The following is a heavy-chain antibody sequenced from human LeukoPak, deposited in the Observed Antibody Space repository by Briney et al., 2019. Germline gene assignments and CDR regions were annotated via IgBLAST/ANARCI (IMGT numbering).Heavy chain of an antibody. CDR1: GFTFSSYS. CDR2: ISSSSSYI. Sequence: PGGSLRLSCAASGFTFSSYSMNWVRQAPGKGLEWVSSISSSSSYIYYADSVKGRFTISRDSAKNSLYLQMNSLRAEDTAVYYCAKGAAVAGSFDYWGQGTLVTVSS. CDR3: AKGAAVAGSFDY. D-gene: IGHD6-19*01. J-gene: IGHJ4*02. V-gene: IGHV3-21*01.